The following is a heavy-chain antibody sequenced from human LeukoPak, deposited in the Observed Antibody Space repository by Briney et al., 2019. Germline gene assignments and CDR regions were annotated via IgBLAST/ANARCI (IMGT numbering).Heavy chain of an antibody. D-gene: IGHD3-10*01. CDR2: ISWDGGST. J-gene: IGHJ4*02. CDR3: AKDTGGSRSLPSYYFDY. V-gene: IGHV3-43D*04. CDR1: GFTFDDYA. Sequence: RGSLRLSCTASGFTFDDYAMHWVRQAPGKSLEWVSFISWDGGSTYYADSVKGRFTISRDNSKNSLYLQMNSLRAEDTALYYCAKDTGGSRSLPSYYFDYWGQGTLVTVSS.